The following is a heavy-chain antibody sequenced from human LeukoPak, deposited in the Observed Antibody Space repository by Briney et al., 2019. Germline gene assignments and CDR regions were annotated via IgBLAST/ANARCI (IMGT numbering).Heavy chain of an antibody. V-gene: IGHV3-53*01. J-gene: IGHJ4*02. CDR1: GFTVSSNY. Sequence: GGSLRLSCAASGFTVSSNYMSWVRQAPGKGLEWVSVIYSGGSTYYADSVKGRFTISRDNSKNTLFLHMNSLRAEDTAVYFCAKDSDSVLVTAIFDSWGQGSLVTVSS. CDR3: AKDSDSVLVTAIFDS. CDR2: IYSGGST. D-gene: IGHD2-21*02.